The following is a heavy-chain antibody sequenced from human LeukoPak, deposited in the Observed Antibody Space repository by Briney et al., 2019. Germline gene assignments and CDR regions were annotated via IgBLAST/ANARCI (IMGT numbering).Heavy chain of an antibody. Sequence: PSQTLSLTCTVSGGSISSGSYYWSWIRQPAGKGLEWIGRIYTSGSTNYNPSLKSRVTISVDTSKNQFSLKLSSVTAADTAVYYCVGSITMIVVDSYDAFDIWGQGTMVTVSS. CDR3: VGSITMIVVDSYDAFDI. CDR2: IYTSGST. V-gene: IGHV4-61*02. J-gene: IGHJ3*02. CDR1: GGSISSGSYY. D-gene: IGHD3-22*01.